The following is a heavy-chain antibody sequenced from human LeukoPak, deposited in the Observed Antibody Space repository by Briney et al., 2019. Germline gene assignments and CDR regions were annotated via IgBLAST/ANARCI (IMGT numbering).Heavy chain of an antibody. Sequence: GGSLRLSCAASGVTLSDHHMDWVRQAPGKGLEWVGRTRDKARGYTTEYAASVKGRFTISRDDSKTLVHLQMNSLRTEDTAVYFCARDGAEGDNSAFDMWGQGTVVTVSS. J-gene: IGHJ3*02. CDR1: GVTLSDHH. CDR3: ARDGAEGDNSAFDM. V-gene: IGHV3-72*01. CDR2: TRDKARGYTT. D-gene: IGHD3-22*01.